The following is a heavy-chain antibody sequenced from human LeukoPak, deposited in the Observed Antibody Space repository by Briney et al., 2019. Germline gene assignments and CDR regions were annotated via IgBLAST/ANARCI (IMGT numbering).Heavy chain of an antibody. J-gene: IGHJ5*02. Sequence: PSETLSLTCTVSGGSLSSYYWSWLRQPAGKGLEGIGRIYTSGSTNYNPPLTSRVTMSVDTSKNQFSLKLSSVTAADTAVYYCARDTPYSRGWYWFDPGGQGTLATVSP. CDR3: ARDTPYSRGWYWFDP. CDR1: GGSLSSYY. D-gene: IGHD6-19*01. CDR2: IYTSGST. V-gene: IGHV4-4*07.